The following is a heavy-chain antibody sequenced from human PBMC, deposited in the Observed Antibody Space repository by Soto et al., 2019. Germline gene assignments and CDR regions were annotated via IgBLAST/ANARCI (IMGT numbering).Heavy chain of an antibody. D-gene: IGHD6-13*01. Sequence: QVQLVQSGAEVKKPGSSVKVSCKASGGTFSSYAISWVRQAPGQGLEWMGGIIPIFGTANYAQKFQGRVTSTADEPXXTXSXXLSSMRSEDTAVYYCASRKAHSSRTPIYYYYGMDVWGQWTTVTVSS. V-gene: IGHV1-69*12. CDR2: IIPIFGTA. CDR1: GGTFSSYA. J-gene: IGHJ6*02. CDR3: ASRKAHSSRTPIYYYYGMDV.